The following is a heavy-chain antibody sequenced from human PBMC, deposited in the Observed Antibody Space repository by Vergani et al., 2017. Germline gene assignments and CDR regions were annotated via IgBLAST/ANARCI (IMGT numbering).Heavy chain of an antibody. CDR1: GFTFSSYG. Sequence: QVQLVESGGGVVQPGRSLRLSCAASGFTFSSYGMHWVRQAPGKGLEWVAVIWYDGSNKYYADSVKGRFTISRDNSKNTLYLQMNSLRAEDTAVYYCARGGEAAVAGTNLYYYYGMDVWGQGTTVTVSS. D-gene: IGHD6-19*01. J-gene: IGHJ6*02. CDR2: IWYDGSNK. CDR3: ARGGEAAVAGTNLYYYYGMDV. V-gene: IGHV3-33*01.